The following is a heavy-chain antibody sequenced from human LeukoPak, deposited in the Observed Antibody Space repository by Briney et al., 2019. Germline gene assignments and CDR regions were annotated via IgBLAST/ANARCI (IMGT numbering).Heavy chain of an antibody. CDR2: ISWNSGSI. V-gene: IGHV3-9*01. D-gene: IGHD2-2*02. Sequence: GRSLRLSCAASGFTFDDYAMHWVRQAPGKGLEWVSGISWNSGSIGYADSVKGRFTISRDNAKNSLYLQMNSLRAEDTALNYCAKEGHCSSTSCYRGFDYWGQGTLVTVSS. CDR3: AKEGHCSSTSCYRGFDY. J-gene: IGHJ4*02. CDR1: GFTFDDYA.